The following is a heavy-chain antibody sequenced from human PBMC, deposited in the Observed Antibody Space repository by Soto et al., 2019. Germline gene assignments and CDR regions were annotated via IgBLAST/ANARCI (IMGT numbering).Heavy chain of an antibody. Sequence: ASVKFSCKASGYSFTRYYINWVRQATGQGLEWMGWMDPKTGNTDYGQKFQGRVTMTRNTSISTAYMELSSLTSEDTAVYYCARGRGWRDYWGQGTLVTVSS. CDR3: ARGRGWRDY. CDR2: MDPKTGNT. CDR1: GYSFTRYY. J-gene: IGHJ4*02. D-gene: IGHD6-19*01. V-gene: IGHV1-8*01.